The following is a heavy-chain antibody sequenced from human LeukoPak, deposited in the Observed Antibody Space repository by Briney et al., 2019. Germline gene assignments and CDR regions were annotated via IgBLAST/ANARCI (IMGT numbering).Heavy chain of an antibody. Sequence: SETLSLTCTVSGGSISSYYWSWIRQPAGKGLEWIGRIYTSGSTNYNPSLKSRVTMSVDTSKNQFSLKLSSVTAADMAVYYCARDSDLENAFDIWGQGTMVTVSS. V-gene: IGHV4-4*07. CDR2: IYTSGST. D-gene: IGHD3-3*01. CDR3: ARDSDLENAFDI. CDR1: GGSISSYY. J-gene: IGHJ3*02.